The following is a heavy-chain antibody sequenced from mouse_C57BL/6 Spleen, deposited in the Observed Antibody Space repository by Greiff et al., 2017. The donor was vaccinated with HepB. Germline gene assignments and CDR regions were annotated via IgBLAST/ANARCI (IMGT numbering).Heavy chain of an antibody. Sequence: QVQLQQPGAELVKPGASVKLSCKASGYTFTSYWMHWVKQRPGQGLEWIGMIHPNSGRTNYNEKFKSKATLTVDKSSSTAYMQLSSLTSEDSSVYYCASNYGSSFRYFDVWGTGTTVTVSS. V-gene: IGHV1-64*01. CDR2: IHPNSGRT. CDR3: ASNYGSSFRYFDV. D-gene: IGHD1-1*01. J-gene: IGHJ1*03. CDR1: GYTFTSYW.